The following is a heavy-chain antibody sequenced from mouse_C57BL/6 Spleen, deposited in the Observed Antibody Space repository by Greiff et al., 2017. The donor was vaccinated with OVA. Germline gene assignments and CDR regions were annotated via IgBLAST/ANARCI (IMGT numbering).Heavy chain of an antibody. CDR2: ISSGSSTI. Sequence: DVKLVESGGGLVKPGGSLKLSCAASGFTFSDYGLHWVRQAPEKGLEWVAYISSGSSTIYYADTVKGRFTISRDTAKNTLFLQMTSLRSEDTAMYYCARQYSNYFDYWGQGTTLTVSS. D-gene: IGHD2-5*01. CDR1: GFTFSDYG. CDR3: ARQYSNYFDY. J-gene: IGHJ2*01. V-gene: IGHV5-17*01.